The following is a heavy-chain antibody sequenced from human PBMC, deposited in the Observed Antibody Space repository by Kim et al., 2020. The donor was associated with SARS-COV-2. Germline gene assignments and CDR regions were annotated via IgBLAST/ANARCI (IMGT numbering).Heavy chain of an antibody. J-gene: IGHJ4*02. CDR3: AKDSVVRGVKGIDY. D-gene: IGHD3-10*01. CDR2: ISYDGSNK. V-gene: IGHV3-30*18. Sequence: GGSLRLSCAAYGFTFSSYGMHWVRQAPGKGLEWVAFISYDGSNKYYADSVKGRFTISRDNSKNTLYLQMNSLRAEDTAVYYCAKDSVVRGVKGIDYWGQGTLVTVSS. CDR1: GFTFSSYG.